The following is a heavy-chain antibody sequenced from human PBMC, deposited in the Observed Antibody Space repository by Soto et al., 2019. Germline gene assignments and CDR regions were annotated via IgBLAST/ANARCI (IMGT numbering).Heavy chain of an antibody. D-gene: IGHD2-2*02. V-gene: IGHV1-69*13. CDR1: GGTFSSET. CDR2: ISPITESA. CDR3: ATLVPAPIKLFPRLGWFDP. Sequence: GASVKVTCKASGGTFSSETITWVRQAPGQGLEWMGGISPITESANYAQNFQGRVTITADESTSTVYMELSSLRSEDTAVYYCATLVPAPIKLFPRLGWFDPWGQGTLVTVSS. J-gene: IGHJ5*02.